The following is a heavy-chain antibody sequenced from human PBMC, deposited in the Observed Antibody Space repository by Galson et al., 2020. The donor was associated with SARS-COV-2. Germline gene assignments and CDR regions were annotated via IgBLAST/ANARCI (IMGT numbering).Heavy chain of an antibody. CDR1: GGTFSSYA. V-gene: IGHV1-69*10. CDR2: IIPILGIA. J-gene: IGHJ4*02. CDR3: ARSGGPLFDYDSSGYYYGVFDY. D-gene: IGHD3-22*01. Sequence: SVKVSCKASGGTFSSYAISWVRQAPGQGLEWMGGIIPILGIANYAQKFQGRVTITADKSTSTAYMELSSLRSEDTAVYYCARSGGPLFDYDSSGYYYGVFDYWGQGTLVTVSS.